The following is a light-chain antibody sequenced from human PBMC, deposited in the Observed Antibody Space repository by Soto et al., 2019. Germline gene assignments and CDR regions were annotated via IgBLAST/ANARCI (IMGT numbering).Light chain of an antibody. CDR3: SSYTSSSTGYV. V-gene: IGLV2-14*01. CDR1: SSDVGGYNY. Sequence: QSALTQPASVSGSPGQSITISCTGTSSDVGGYNYVSWYQQHPGKAPKLMIYEVSNRPSGVSNRVSGSKSGNTASLTISGLQAEDEADYYCSSYTSSSTGYVFGTGTQLTVL. J-gene: IGLJ1*01. CDR2: EVS.